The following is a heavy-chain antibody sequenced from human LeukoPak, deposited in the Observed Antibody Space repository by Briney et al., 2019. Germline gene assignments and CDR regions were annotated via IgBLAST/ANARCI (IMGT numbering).Heavy chain of an antibody. CDR2: ISGSGGSI. CDR3: ARDLEWLAPGYDY. D-gene: IGHD6-19*01. CDR1: GFTFSSYA. J-gene: IGHJ4*02. V-gene: IGHV3-23*01. Sequence: GGSLRLSCAASGFTFSSYAMSWVRQAPGKGLEWVSAISGSGGSIYYADSVKGRFTISRDNAKNSLYLQMNSLRAEDTAVYYCARDLEWLAPGYDYWGQGTLVTVSS.